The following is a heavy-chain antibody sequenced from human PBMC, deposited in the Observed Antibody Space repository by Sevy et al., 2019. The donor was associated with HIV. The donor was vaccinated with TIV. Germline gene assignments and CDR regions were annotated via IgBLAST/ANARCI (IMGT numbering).Heavy chain of an antibody. J-gene: IGHJ4*02. CDR2: IYYSRST. Sequence: SETLSLTCTVSGASISSYYWSWIRQPPGKGLEWIGYIYYSRSTNYNPSLKSRVTIPVDMSKNQFSLKLSSVTAADTAMYYCARGHSGYDYWNYWGQGTLVTVSS. CDR3: ARGHSGYDYWNY. CDR1: GASISSYY. V-gene: IGHV4-59*01. D-gene: IGHD5-12*01.